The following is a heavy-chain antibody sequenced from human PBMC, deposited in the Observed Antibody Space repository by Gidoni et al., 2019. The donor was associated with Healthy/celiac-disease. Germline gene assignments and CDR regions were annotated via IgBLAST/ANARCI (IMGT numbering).Heavy chain of an antibody. Sequence: QVQLVESGGGVVQPGRSLRLSCAASGFTFSSYAMHWVRQAPGKGLEWVAVISYDGSNKYYADSVKGRFTISRDNSKNTLYLQMNSLRAEDTAVYYCARGAGEDTAMVMTYYYYGMDVWGQGTTVTVSS. CDR1: GFTFSSYA. V-gene: IGHV3-30-3*01. D-gene: IGHD5-18*01. J-gene: IGHJ6*02. CDR3: ARGAGEDTAMVMTYYYYGMDV. CDR2: ISYDGSNK.